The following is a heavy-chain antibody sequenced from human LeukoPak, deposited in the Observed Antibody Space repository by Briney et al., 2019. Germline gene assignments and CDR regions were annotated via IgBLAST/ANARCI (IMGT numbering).Heavy chain of an antibody. D-gene: IGHD2-21*01. CDR3: AKSDCGSDGCKLLNY. J-gene: IGHJ4*02. CDR1: GLTSSNSA. CDR2: ISGGGDAT. Sequence: GGSLRLSCAASGLTSSNSAMSWVRQAPGKGLEWVSAISGGGDATKYADSVQGRFTISRDNSKNTLSLQMNSLRAEDTALYYCAKSDCGSDGCKLLNYWGQGTLVTVSS. V-gene: IGHV3-23*01.